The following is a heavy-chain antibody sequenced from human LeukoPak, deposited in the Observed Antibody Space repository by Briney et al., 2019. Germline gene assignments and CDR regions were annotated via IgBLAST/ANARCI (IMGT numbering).Heavy chain of an antibody. J-gene: IGHJ4*02. CDR1: GYTFSAYY. CDR2: INPTGGGT. D-gene: IGHD6-19*01. Sequence: GASVKVSYKASGYTFSAYYMHWVRQAPGQGLEWVGFINPTGGGTNYAQKFQGRITMTTDTSISAAYMELNRLTSDNTAIYYCARDYSSAWYYDFWGQGTLVTVSS. CDR3: ARDYSSAWYYDF. V-gene: IGHV1-2*02.